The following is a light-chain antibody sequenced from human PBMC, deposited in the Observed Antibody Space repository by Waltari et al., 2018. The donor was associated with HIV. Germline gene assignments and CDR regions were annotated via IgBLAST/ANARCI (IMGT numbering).Light chain of an antibody. CDR1: QGISNS. J-gene: IGKJ2*01. Sequence: DIQMTQSPSSLSASVGDRVTIACQASQGISNSLHWYQQKPGKTPKLLIYDASNLKTGVPSRFSGSGSGTYFTFTISSLQPEDLATYYCQHYENLPYTFGQGTKVEI. CDR2: DAS. CDR3: QHYENLPYT. V-gene: IGKV1-33*01.